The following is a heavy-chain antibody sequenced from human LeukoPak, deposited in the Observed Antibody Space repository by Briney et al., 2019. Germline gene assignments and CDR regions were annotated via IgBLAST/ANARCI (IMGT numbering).Heavy chain of an antibody. CDR2: ISAYNGNT. D-gene: IGHD3-22*01. CDR3: RYYDSSGYYRNAFDI. Sequence: ASVKVSCKASGYTFTSYGISWVRQAPGQGLEWMGWISAYNGNTNYAQKFQGRVTMTRDTSISTAYMELSRLRSDDTAVYYCRYYDSSGYYRNAFDIWGQGTMVTVSS. V-gene: IGHV1-18*01. CDR1: GYTFTSYG. J-gene: IGHJ3*02.